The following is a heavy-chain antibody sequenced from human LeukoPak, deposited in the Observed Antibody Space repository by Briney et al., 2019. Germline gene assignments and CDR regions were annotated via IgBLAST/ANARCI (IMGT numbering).Heavy chain of an antibody. V-gene: IGHV4-39*01. J-gene: IGHJ6*02. Sequence: PSETLSLTCTVSGASISSRNYFWGWIRQPPGKGLEWIGTIYSSGSTYYSPSLQSRVTISVDTPNNQFSLRLNSVTAADTALYYCARHRGTKDPYYYNGLDVWGXGTTVTVSS. CDR2: IYSSGST. D-gene: IGHD1-14*01. CDR1: GASISSRNYF. CDR3: ARHRGTKDPYYYNGLDV.